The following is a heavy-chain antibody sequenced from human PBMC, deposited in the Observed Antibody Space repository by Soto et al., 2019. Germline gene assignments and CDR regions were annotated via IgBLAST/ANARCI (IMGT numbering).Heavy chain of an antibody. D-gene: IGHD3-16*02. J-gene: IGHJ4*02. CDR1: GYTFTSYG. CDR2: ISAYNGNT. V-gene: IGHV1-18*01. Sequence: ASVKVSCKASGYTFTSYGISWVRQAPGQGLERMGWISAYNGNTNYAQKLQGRVTMTTDTSTSTAFMELRSLRSDDTAVYYCARDLIDYDYIWGSYPPFDYWGQGTLVTVSS. CDR3: ARDLIDYDYIWGSYPPFDY.